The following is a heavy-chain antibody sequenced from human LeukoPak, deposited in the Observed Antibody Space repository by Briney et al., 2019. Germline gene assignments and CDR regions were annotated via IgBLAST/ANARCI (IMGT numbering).Heavy chain of an antibody. J-gene: IGHJ6*02. V-gene: IGHV1-46*01. D-gene: IGHD3-10*01. CDR2: INPSGGST. Sequence: ASVKVSCKASGYTFTSYYMHWVRQAPGQGLEWMGIINPSGGSTSYAQKFQGRVTMTRDTSTSTVYMELSSLRSEDTAVYYCARVFGARGVARGYYYYGIDVWGQGTTVTVSS. CDR3: ARVFGARGVARGYYYYGIDV. CDR1: GYTFTSYY.